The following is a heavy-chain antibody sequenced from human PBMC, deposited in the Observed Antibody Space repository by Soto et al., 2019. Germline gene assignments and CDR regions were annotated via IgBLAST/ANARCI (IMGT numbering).Heavy chain of an antibody. J-gene: IGHJ4*02. CDR2: IYYSGST. D-gene: IGHD3-16*02. CDR3: ARDRSAVWGSYRYGHYFDY. V-gene: IGHV4-59*01. Sequence: SETLSLTCTVSGGSISSYYWSWIRQPPGKGLEWIGYIYYSGSTNYNPSLKSRVTISVDTSKNQFSLKLSSVTAADTAVYYCARDRSAVWGSYRYGHYFDYWGQGTLVTVSS. CDR1: GGSISSYY.